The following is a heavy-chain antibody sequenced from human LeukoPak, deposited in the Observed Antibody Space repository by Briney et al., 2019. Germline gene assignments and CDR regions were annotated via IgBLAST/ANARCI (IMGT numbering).Heavy chain of an antibody. V-gene: IGHV1-2*02. Sequence: ASVSVSYKASGYTFTVYYMHWVRQAPGQGLEWMGWINPNSGGTNYAQKFQGRVTMTRDTSISTAYMELSGLRSDDTAVYYCARDTTRDNWFDPWGQGTLVTVSS. CDR1: GYTFTVYY. D-gene: IGHD1-26*01. J-gene: IGHJ5*02. CDR3: ARDTTRDNWFDP. CDR2: INPNSGGT.